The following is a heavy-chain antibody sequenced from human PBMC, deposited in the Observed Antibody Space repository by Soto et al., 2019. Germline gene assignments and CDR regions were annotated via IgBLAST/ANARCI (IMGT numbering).Heavy chain of an antibody. J-gene: IGHJ4*02. CDR3: ARGYYGDYGNFDY. Sequence: VQLVESGGGLVQPGGSLRLSCAASGFTVSSNYMSWVRQAPGKGLEWVSVIYSGGSTYYADSVKGRFTISRDNSKNTLYLQMNSLRAEDTAVYYCARGYYGDYGNFDYWGQGTLVTVSS. V-gene: IGHV3-66*01. CDR1: GFTVSSNY. CDR2: IYSGGST. D-gene: IGHD4-17*01.